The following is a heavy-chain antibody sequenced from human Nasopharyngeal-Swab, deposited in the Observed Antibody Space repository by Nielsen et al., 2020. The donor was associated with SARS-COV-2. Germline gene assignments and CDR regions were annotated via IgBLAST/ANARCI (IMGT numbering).Heavy chain of an antibody. CDR1: AGTFSSYA. D-gene: IGHD2-21*01. Sequence: SVKVSCNASAGTFSSYAISWVRHAPGQGLEWMGGIIIIFGTANYAQKFQGRVTITADDSTSTAYMELSSLRSEDTAVYYCARPAIAEPYYYFYGMDVWGQGTTVTVS. CDR2: IIIIFGTA. V-gene: IGHV1-69*13. J-gene: IGHJ6*02. CDR3: ARPAIAEPYYYFYGMDV.